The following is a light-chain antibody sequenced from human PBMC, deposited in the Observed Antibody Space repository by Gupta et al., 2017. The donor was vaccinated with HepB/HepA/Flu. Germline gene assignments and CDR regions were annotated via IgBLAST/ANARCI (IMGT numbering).Light chain of an antibody. V-gene: IGKV1-39*01. CDR3: HQRERTRT. CDR2: AAS. J-gene: IGKJ2*01. CDR1: QNMNIY. Sequence: DLPLTQSPSSLSASVGDRVAITCRASQNMNIYLNWYQQKPGKVPKLLIYAASSLQSGVPSRFSGSGSGTECTLTISSIKPADFATEYCHQRERTRTCGQGTKLDIK.